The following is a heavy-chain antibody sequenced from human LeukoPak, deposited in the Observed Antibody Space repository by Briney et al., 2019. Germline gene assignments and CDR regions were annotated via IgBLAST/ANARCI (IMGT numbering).Heavy chain of an antibody. J-gene: IGHJ3*02. CDR2: IIPIFGTA. CDR1: GGTFSSYA. V-gene: IGHV1-69*13. D-gene: IGHD3-22*01. CDR3: ARTKYYYDSSGYFDAFDI. Sequence: ASVKVSCKASGGTFSSYAISWVRQAPGQGLEWMGGIIPIFGTANYAQKFQGRVTITADESTSTAYMELSSLRSEDTAVYYCARTKYYYDSSGYFDAFDIWGQGTMVTVSS.